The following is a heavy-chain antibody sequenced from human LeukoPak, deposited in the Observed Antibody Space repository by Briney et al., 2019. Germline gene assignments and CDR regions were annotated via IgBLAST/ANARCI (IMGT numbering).Heavy chain of an antibody. CDR3: ARLGYSGYVGY. Sequence: SETLSLTCTVSGGSISSYCWSWIRQPPGKGLEWIGYIYYSGSTNYNPSLKSRVTISTDTSNNQFSLKLSSVTAADTAVYYCARLGYSGYVGYGGQGTLVTVSS. D-gene: IGHD5-12*01. J-gene: IGHJ4*02. V-gene: IGHV4-59*08. CDR2: IYYSGST. CDR1: GGSISSYC.